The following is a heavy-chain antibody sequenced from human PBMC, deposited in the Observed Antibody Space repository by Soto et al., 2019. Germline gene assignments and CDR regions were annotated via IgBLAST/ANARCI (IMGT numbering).Heavy chain of an antibody. D-gene: IGHD6-19*01. CDR3: AKDYAVAGYYYCYYGMDV. V-gene: IGHV3-23*01. J-gene: IGHJ6*02. CDR1: GFTFSSYA. CDR2: ISGSGGST. Sequence: GGSLRLSCAASGFTFSSYAMSWVRQAPGKGLEWVSAISGSGGSTYYADSVKGRFTISRDNSKNTLYLQMNSLRAEDTAVYYCAKDYAVAGYYYCYYGMDVWGQGTTVTVSS.